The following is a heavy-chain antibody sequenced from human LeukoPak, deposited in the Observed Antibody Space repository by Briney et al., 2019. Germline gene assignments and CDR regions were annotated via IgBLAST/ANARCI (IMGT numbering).Heavy chain of an antibody. CDR2: IRSKAYGGTT. J-gene: IGHJ6*04. D-gene: IGHD2-2*01. CDR1: GFTFGDYA. V-gene: IGHV3-49*04. CDR3: TRDSAGAAMLSLQDYYYGMDV. Sequence: GGSLRLSCTASGFTFGDYAMSWVRQAPGKGLEWVGFIRSKAYGGTTEYAASVKGRFTISRDDSKSIAYLQMNSLKTEDTAVYYCTRDSAGAAMLSLQDYYYGMDVWGKGTTVTVSS.